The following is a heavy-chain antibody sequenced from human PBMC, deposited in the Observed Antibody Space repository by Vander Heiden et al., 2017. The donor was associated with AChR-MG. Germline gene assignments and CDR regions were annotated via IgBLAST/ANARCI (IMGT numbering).Heavy chain of an antibody. CDR3: ARALYSGYDSDDYYDY. V-gene: IGHV1-69*01. CDR2: ISPIFGTA. D-gene: IGHD5-12*01. CDR1: GSTSSSYA. J-gene: IGHJ4*02. Sequence: VQLVHPGAEVKKPRSPVTASSKASGSTSSSYAISWVRQAPGQGLEWMGGISPIFGTANYAQKLQGRVTITADESTSTAYMELSSLRSEDTGVYYCARALYSGYDSDDYYDYWGQGTLVTVSS.